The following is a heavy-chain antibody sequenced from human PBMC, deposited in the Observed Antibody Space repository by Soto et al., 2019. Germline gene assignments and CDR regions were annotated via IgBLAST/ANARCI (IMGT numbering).Heavy chain of an antibody. CDR1: KFTFNSYS. V-gene: IGHV3-30-3*01. D-gene: IGHD6-19*01. CDR3: ARDIGWLPASGDKSAGLVYGMDV. CDR2: ISHDGSNK. J-gene: IGHJ6*02. Sequence: QVQLVESGGGVVQPGRSLKLSCVASKFTFNSYSMHWVRQAPGKGLEWVALISHDGSNKNYADSVRGRFTISRDNSKNTLFLQMNSLRPEDTAVYHCARDIGWLPASGDKSAGLVYGMDVWGLGTTVTVSS.